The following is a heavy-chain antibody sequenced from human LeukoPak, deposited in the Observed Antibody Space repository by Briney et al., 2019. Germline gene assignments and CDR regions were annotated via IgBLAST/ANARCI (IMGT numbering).Heavy chain of an antibody. J-gene: IGHJ6*03. CDR3: ARHRSFTMVRGVPYYYYYMDV. D-gene: IGHD3-10*01. CDR1: GFTFSSYA. V-gene: IGHV4-34*01. CDR2: INHSGST. Sequence: GSLRLSCSASGFTFSSYAMYWIRQPPGKGLEWIGEINHSGSTNYNPSLKSRVTISVDTSKNQFSLKLSSVTAADTAVYYCARHRSFTMVRGVPYYYYYMDVWGKGTTVTISS.